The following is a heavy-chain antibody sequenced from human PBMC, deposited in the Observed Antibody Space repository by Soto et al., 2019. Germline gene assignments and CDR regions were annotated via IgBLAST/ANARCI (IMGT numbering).Heavy chain of an antibody. CDR1: GFSLSPSGGG. CDR2: IYWYDDK. Sequence: SGPTLVNPQQTPTLTFTFSGFSLSPSGGGVGWVRQPPGKALEWLALIYWYDDKRYSPSLRSRLTISKDTSKNQVVLTMTNMDPVDTATYYCIQSRCGGDCLQSYASHYYYGMDVWGQGTTVTVSS. J-gene: IGHJ6*02. V-gene: IGHV2-5*01. D-gene: IGHD2-21*02. CDR3: IQSRCGGDCLQSYASHYYYGMDV.